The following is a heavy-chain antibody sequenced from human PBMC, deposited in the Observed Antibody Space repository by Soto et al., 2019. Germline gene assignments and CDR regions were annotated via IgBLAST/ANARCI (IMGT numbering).Heavy chain of an antibody. CDR2: IYYSRST. Sequence: SETLSLTCTVSGGSISSSYWSWIRQPPGKGLEWIGYIYYSRSTNYNPPPQSRVTLSVATSKNQSSLKLSSVTAADTALYYCARVSCCGDKYSYDYWGQGTLVTVSS. V-gene: IGHV4-59*08. J-gene: IGHJ4*02. CDR1: GGSISSSY. D-gene: IGHD2-21*01. CDR3: ARVSCCGDKYSYDY.